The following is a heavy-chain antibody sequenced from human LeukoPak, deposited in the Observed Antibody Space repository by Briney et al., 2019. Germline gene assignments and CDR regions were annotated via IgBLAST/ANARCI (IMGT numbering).Heavy chain of an antibody. J-gene: IGHJ5*02. CDR1: GGSFSGYY. CDR3: ASYQLPQGWFDP. D-gene: IGHD2-2*01. Sequence: SETLSLTCAVYGGSFSGYYWSWIRQPPGKGLEWIGEINHSGSTNYNPSLKSRVTISVDTSKNQFSLKLSSVTAADTAVYHCASYQLPQGWFDPWGQGTLVTVSS. V-gene: IGHV4-34*01. CDR2: INHSGST.